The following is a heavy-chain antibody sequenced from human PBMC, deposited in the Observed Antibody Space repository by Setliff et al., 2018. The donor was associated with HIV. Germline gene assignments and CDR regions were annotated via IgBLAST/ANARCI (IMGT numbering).Heavy chain of an antibody. D-gene: IGHD6-19*01. J-gene: IGHJ3*02. CDR1: GFTFEDYG. Sequence: RPGGSLRLSCAVSGFTFEDYGMSWARQAPGKGLEWVSGINWNGGSTGYVDSVKGRFTISRDNAKNSLYLQMNSLRAEDMDLYYCVRDKWLVPDTFDIWGQGTMVTVSS. V-gene: IGHV3-20*04. CDR2: INWNGGST. CDR3: VRDKWLVPDTFDI.